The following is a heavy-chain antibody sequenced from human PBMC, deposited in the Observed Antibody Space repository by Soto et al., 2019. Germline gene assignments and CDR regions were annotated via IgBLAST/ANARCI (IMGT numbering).Heavy chain of an antibody. Sequence: GGSLRLSCAAFGFSFSSYGMHWVRQAPGKGLEWVAVIWYDGSNKYYADSVKGRFTISRDNSKNTLYLLMNSLRAEDTAVYYCARDGSGDRHAFDIWGQGTMVTVSS. CDR1: GFSFSSYG. CDR3: ARDGSGDRHAFDI. D-gene: IGHD3-10*01. V-gene: IGHV3-33*01. CDR2: IWYDGSNK. J-gene: IGHJ3*02.